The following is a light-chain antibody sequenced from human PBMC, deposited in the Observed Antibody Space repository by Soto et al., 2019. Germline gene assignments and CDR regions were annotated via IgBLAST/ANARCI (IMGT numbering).Light chain of an antibody. Sequence: DIQMTQSPSSLSASVGDRVTISCQASQDINNYLNWYQQKPGKAPKLLIYDASKLETGVPSRLSGSGSGTDFTFTISSLQHEDIATYYCQQYVDLPPTFGGGTQVAIQ. CDR1: QDINNY. CDR3: QQYVDLPPT. J-gene: IGKJ4*02. V-gene: IGKV1-33*01. CDR2: DAS.